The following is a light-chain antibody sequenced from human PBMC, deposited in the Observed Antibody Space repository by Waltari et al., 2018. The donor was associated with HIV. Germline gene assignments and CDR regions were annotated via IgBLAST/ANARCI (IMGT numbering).Light chain of an antibody. CDR3: QHRSSWPRGT. CDR1: QSISSY. J-gene: IGKJ2*01. Sequence: EIVLTQSPATLSLSPGERATLSCRASQSISSYLAWYQQKPGQAPRLLSYDAYNRATGIPARFSGSGSATDFTLTISSLEPEDFAVYYCQHRSSWPRGTFGQGTKLEIK. CDR2: DAY. V-gene: IGKV3-11*01.